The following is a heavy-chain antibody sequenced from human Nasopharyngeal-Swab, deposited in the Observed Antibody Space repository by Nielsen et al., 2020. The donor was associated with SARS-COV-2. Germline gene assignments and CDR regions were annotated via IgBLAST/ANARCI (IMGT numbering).Heavy chain of an antibody. CDR2: VSRSGRTI. D-gene: IGHD4-17*01. CDR1: GFTFNNYA. J-gene: IGHJ6*02. Sequence: GGSLRLSCAASGFTFNNYAMAWVRQAPGKGLEWVSYVSRSGRTIYYADSVKGRFTISRDNAKKSLYLQMNSLRDEDTALYYCARFPRVTTTEDYYYYGMDVWGQGTTVTVSS. CDR3: ARFPRVTTTEDYYYYGMDV. V-gene: IGHV3-11*01.